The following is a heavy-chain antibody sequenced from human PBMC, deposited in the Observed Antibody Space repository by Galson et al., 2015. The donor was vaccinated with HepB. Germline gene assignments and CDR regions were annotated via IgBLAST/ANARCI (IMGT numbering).Heavy chain of an antibody. Sequence: SLRLSCAASGFTFSSYGMHWVRQAPGKGLEWVAVISYDGSNKYYADSVKGRFTISRDNSKNTLCLQMNSLRAEDTAVYYCAKGIRYCSSTSCYTETSRHYYGMDVWGQGTTVTVSS. D-gene: IGHD2-2*02. CDR2: ISYDGSNK. CDR1: GFTFSSYG. J-gene: IGHJ6*02. V-gene: IGHV3-30*18. CDR3: AKGIRYCSSTSCYTETSRHYYGMDV.